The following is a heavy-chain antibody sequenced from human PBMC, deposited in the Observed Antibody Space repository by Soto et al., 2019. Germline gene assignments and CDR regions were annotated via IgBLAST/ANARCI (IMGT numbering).Heavy chain of an antibody. D-gene: IGHD3-10*01. J-gene: IGHJ6*02. V-gene: IGHV4-61*01. CDR3: ARDRYGSGGYYYYGMDV. Sequence: SETLSLTCTVSGGSVSSGSYYWSWIRQPPGKGLEWIGYIYYSGSTNYNPSLKSRVTISVDTSKNQFSLKLSSVTAADTAVYYCARDRYGSGGYYYYGMDVWGQGTTVTVSS. CDR2: IYYSGST. CDR1: GGSVSSGSYY.